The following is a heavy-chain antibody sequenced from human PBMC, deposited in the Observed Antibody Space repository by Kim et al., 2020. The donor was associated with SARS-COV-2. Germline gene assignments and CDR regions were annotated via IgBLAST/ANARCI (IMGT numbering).Heavy chain of an antibody. CDR2: INHSGST. J-gene: IGHJ6*02. V-gene: IGHV4-34*01. D-gene: IGHD2-2*02. CDR3: ARGRAGVVPAPVLGIGPYYDYYAMDV. Sequence: SETLSLTCAVYGGSFSDYNWSWIRQPPGKGLEWIGEINHSGSTNFSPSLKSRITISIDTSKSQFSLRLKSVTAADTGVYFCARGRAGVVPAPVLGIGPYYDYYAMDVWGHGTPVTVSS. CDR1: GGSFSDYN.